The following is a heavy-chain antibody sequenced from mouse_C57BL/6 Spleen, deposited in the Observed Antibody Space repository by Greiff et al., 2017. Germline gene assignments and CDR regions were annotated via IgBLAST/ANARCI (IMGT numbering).Heavy chain of an antibody. CDR3: ARGNYVHYYAMDY. D-gene: IGHD2-1*01. J-gene: IGHJ4*01. CDR2: IYPGDGDT. V-gene: IGHV1-80*01. CDR1: GYAFSSYW. Sequence: VKLMESGAELVKPGASVKISCKASGYAFSSYWMNWVKQRPGKGLEWIGQIYPGDGDTNYNGKFKGKATLTADKSSSTAYMQLSSLTSEDSAVYFCARGNYVHYYAMDYWGQGTSVTVSS.